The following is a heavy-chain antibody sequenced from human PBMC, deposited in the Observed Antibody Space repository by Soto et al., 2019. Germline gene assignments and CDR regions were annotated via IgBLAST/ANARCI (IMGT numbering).Heavy chain of an antibody. CDR3: ARLVVVVADSPDY. V-gene: IGHV4-30-4*01. CDR1: GGSISSGDYY. J-gene: IGHJ4*02. Sequence: QVQLQESGPGLVKPSQTLSLTCTVSGGSISSGDYYWSWIRQPPGKGLEWIGYIYYSGSTYYNPSLKSRVTISVDTSKNQFSLKLSSMTAADTAVYYCARLVVVVADSPDYWGQGTLVTVSS. CDR2: IYYSGST. D-gene: IGHD2-15*01.